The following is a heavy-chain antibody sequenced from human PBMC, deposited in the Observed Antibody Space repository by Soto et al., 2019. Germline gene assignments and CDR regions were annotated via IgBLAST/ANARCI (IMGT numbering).Heavy chain of an antibody. CDR3: ARPVGSGSYYPNWFDP. CDR1: GGSISSSNW. J-gene: IGHJ5*02. D-gene: IGHD3-10*01. CDR2: IYHSGST. Sequence: QVQLQESGPGLVKPSGTLSLTCAVSGGSISSSNWWSWVRQPPGKGLEWIGEIYHSGSTNYNPSLKSRVPISXXQXTXXFSLKLSSVTAADTAVYYCARPVGSGSYYPNWFDPWGQGTLVTVSS. V-gene: IGHV4-4*02.